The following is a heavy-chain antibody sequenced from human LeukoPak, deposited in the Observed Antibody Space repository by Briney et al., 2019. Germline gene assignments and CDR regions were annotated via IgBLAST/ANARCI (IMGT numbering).Heavy chain of an antibody. J-gene: IGHJ4*02. CDR3: TRDTEGSLDY. Sequence: GGSLRLSCAASGFTFTNSWMAWVRQAPGEGLEWVANIKQDGSTKHYADSLKGRFTISRDNPKNSLYLQMNNLRADDTAVYYCTRDTEGSLDYWGQGILVTVAS. CDR1: GFTFTNSW. V-gene: IGHV3-7*01. D-gene: IGHD1-26*01. CDR2: IKQDGSTK.